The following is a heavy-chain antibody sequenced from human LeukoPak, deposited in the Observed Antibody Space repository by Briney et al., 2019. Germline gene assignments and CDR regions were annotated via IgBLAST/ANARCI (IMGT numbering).Heavy chain of an antibody. CDR1: GFTFTSSA. Sequence: GASVKVSCKASGFTFTSSAVQWVRQARGQRLEWIGWIVVGSGNTNYAQKFQERVTITRDMSTSTAYMELSSLRSEDTAVYYCAADSAPLLWFGELLGYYMDVWGKGTTVTVSS. CDR3: AADSAPLLWFGELLGYYMDV. J-gene: IGHJ6*03. CDR2: IVVGSGNT. D-gene: IGHD3-10*01. V-gene: IGHV1-58*01.